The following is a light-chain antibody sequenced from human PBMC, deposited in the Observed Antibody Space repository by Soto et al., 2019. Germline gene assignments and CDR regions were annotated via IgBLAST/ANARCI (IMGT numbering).Light chain of an antibody. CDR2: AAS. J-gene: IGKJ5*01. V-gene: IGKV3-15*01. Sequence: EILMTQSPATLSVSPGERGILSCRASQSISINLAWYQQKPGQAPRLLIYAASNRATGVPARLSGSWSGTEFTLPIRSLQSEDFAVYYCQQYNNWITFGQGTRLEIK. CDR3: QQYNNWIT. CDR1: QSISIN.